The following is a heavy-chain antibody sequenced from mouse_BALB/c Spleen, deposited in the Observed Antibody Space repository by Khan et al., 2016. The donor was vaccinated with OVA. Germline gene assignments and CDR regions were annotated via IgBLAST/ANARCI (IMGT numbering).Heavy chain of an antibody. D-gene: IGHD1-1*01. Sequence: VQLQQSGAELAKPGASVKMSCKVSGYTFINYWILWVKQRPGQGLEWIGYINPSTGYTEYNQNFKDKATLTADKSSSTAYMQLSSLTSEASAVYYCARRGLRWDFDYWGQGTTLTVSS. V-gene: IGHV1-7*01. CDR1: GYTFINYW. J-gene: IGHJ2*01. CDR3: ARRGLRWDFDY. CDR2: INPSTGYT.